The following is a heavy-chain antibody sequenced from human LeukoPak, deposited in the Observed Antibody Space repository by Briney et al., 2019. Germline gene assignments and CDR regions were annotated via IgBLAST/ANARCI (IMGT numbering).Heavy chain of an antibody. CDR3: ARRGSGSYYFDY. CDR1: GYSISSGYY. CDR2: IYHSGST. J-gene: IGHJ4*02. Sequence: PSETLSLTCAVSGYSISSGYYWGWIRQPPGKGLEWIGSIYHSGSTYYNPSLKSRVTISVDTSKNQFSLKLSSVTAADTAVYYCARRGSGSYYFDYWGQGTLVTVSS. D-gene: IGHD1-26*01. V-gene: IGHV4-38-2*01.